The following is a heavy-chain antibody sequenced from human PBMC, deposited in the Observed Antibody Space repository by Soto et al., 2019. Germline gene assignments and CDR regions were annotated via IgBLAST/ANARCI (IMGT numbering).Heavy chain of an antibody. Sequence: SETLSLTCTVSGGSLSGYHWSWIRQPPGKRLEWIGGIDQSGSTRYKPSLKSRITISVDTSKSQFSLNLSSVTAADTAVYYCARADYYGSGTYYWGHGTLVTVSS. D-gene: IGHD3-10*01. CDR2: IDQSGST. CDR1: GGSLSGYH. V-gene: IGHV4-34*01. CDR3: ARADYYGSGTYY. J-gene: IGHJ4*01.